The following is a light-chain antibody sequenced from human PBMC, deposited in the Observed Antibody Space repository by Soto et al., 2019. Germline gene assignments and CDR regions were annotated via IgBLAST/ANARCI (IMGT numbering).Light chain of an antibody. CDR2: EVS. J-gene: IGLJ3*02. CDR3: SSYTSSRTWV. CDR1: SSGVGGYNY. V-gene: IGLV2-14*01. Sequence: QSVLTQPASVSGSPGQSITISCTGTSSGVGGYNYVSWYQQHPGKAPKLMIYEVSNRPSGVSNRFSGSKSGNTASLTISGLQAEDEADYYCSSYTSSRTWVFGGGTKVTLL.